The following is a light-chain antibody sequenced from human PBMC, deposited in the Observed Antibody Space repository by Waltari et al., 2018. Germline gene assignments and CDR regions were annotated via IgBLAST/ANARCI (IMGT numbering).Light chain of an antibody. Sequence: QSALTQPPSASGSPGQSVTISCTGTSSDIGGYNYVSWYQQHPGKAPKLMIYEVTKRPSGVPDRFSASKSGNTASLTVSVLQAEDEADYYCSSFAGSTNWVFGGGTKLTVL. CDR3: SSFAGSTNWV. CDR2: EVT. J-gene: IGLJ3*02. V-gene: IGLV2-8*01. CDR1: SSDIGGYNY.